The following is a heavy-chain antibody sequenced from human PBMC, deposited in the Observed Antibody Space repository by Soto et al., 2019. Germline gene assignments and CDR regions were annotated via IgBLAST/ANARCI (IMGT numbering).Heavy chain of an antibody. CDR1: GFTFSGSA. CDR2: IRSKANSYAT. D-gene: IGHD6-6*01. CDR3: TRYSSSAGNWYFDL. J-gene: IGHJ2*01. V-gene: IGHV3-73*01. Sequence: GGSLRLSCAASGFTFSGSAMHWVHQASGKGLEWVGRIRSKANSYATAYAASVKGRFTISRDDSKNTAYLQMNSLKTEDTAVYYCTRYSSSAGNWYFDLWGRGTLVTV.